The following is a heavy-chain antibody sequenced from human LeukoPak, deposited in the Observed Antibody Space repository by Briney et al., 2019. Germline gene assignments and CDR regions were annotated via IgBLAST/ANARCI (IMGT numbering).Heavy chain of an antibody. V-gene: IGHV3-21*01. CDR2: ISSSSSYI. Sequence: PGGSLRLSCAASGFTFSSYSMNWVRQAPGKGLEWVSSISSSSSYIYYADSVKDRFTISRDNAKNSLYLQMNSLRAEDTAVYYCARDGPAVTTDQFDYWGQGTLVTVSS. D-gene: IGHD4-17*01. CDR3: ARDGPAVTTDQFDY. J-gene: IGHJ4*02. CDR1: GFTFSSYS.